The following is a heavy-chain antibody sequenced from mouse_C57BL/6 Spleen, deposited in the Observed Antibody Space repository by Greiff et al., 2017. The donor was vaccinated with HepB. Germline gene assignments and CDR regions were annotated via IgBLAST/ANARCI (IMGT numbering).Heavy chain of an antibody. CDR1: GYTFTDYN. V-gene: IGHV1-22*01. J-gene: IGHJ4*01. CDR2: INPNNGGT. D-gene: IGHD2-4*01. CDR3: ARAYDDGGVLYAMDY. Sequence: EVKLQQSGPELVKPGASVKMSCKASGYTFTDYNMHWVKQSHGKSLEWIGYINPNNGGTSYNQKFKGKATLTVNKSSSTAYMELRSLTSEDSSVYYWARAYDDGGVLYAMDYWGQGTSVTVSS.